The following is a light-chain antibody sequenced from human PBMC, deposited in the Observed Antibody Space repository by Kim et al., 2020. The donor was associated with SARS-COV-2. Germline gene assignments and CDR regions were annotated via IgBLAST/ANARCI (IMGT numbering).Light chain of an antibody. V-gene: IGKV1-5*03. CDR2: KAS. CDR1: QTISSW. CDR3: QQYTRYPYT. J-gene: IGKJ2*01. Sequence: DIQMTQSPSTLSASVGDRVTITCRASQTISSWLAWYQQKPGKAPNLLIYKASSLESGVPSRFSGSGSGTEFTLTISSLQPDDFATYCCQQYTRYPYTFAQGTKLEI.